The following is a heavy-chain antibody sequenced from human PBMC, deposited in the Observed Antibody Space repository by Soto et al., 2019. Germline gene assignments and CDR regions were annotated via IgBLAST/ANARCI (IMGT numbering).Heavy chain of an antibody. J-gene: IGHJ4*02. CDR2: IIPIFGTA. Sequence: QVQLVQSGAEVKKPGSSVKVSCKASGGTFSSYAISWVRQAPGQGLEWMGGIIPIFGTANYAQKFQGRVTITADKSASTDYMALSSLRSEDTAVYYCASSVVTAIPVESFDYWGQGTLVTVSS. D-gene: IGHD2-21*02. V-gene: IGHV1-69*06. CDR3: ASSVVTAIPVESFDY. CDR1: GGTFSSYA.